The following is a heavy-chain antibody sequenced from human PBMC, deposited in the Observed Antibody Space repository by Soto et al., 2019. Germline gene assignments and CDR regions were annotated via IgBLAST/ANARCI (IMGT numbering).Heavy chain of an antibody. J-gene: IGHJ6*02. D-gene: IGHD3-22*01. CDR2: INHSGST. CDR1: GGSFSGDY. CDR3: ARGPRMIVAYYYGMDV. V-gene: IGHV4-34*01. Sequence: PSETLSLTCAVYGGSFSGDYWSWIRLPPGKGLEWIGEINHSGSTNYNPSLKSRVTISVDTSKNQFSLKLSSVTAADTAVYYCARGPRMIVAYYYGMDVWGQGTTVTVS.